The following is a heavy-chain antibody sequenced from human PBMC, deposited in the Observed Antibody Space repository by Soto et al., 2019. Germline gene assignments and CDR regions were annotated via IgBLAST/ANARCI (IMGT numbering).Heavy chain of an antibody. J-gene: IGHJ6*04. D-gene: IGHD2-2*03. CDR2: TYYRSKWYN. Sequence: SQTLSLPCAISGNSVSSNSAAWNWIRQSPSRGLEWLGMTYYRSKWYNDYAVSVKGRLTINPDTSKHQFSLQLNSVTPEDTAVYYCARDGYCSTKSCYPYYYYCMDVWGEGTTVTVSS. CDR3: ARDGYCSTKSCYPYYYYCMDV. V-gene: IGHV6-1*01. CDR1: GNSVSSNSAA.